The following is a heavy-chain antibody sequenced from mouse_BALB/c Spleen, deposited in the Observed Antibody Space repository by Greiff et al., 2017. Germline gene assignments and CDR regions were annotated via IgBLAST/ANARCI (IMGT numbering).Heavy chain of an antibody. J-gene: IGHJ3*01. Sequence: EVQRVESGGGLVKPGGSLKLSCAASGFTFSSYAMSWVRQSPEKRLEWVADISSGGSYTYYPDTVTGRFTISRDNAKNTLYLEMSSLRSEDTAMYYCARGGGYYGSPWFAYWGQGTLVTVSA. V-gene: IGHV5-9-4*01. CDR1: GFTFSSYA. CDR3: ARGGGYYGSPWFAY. D-gene: IGHD1-1*01. CDR2: ISSGGSYT.